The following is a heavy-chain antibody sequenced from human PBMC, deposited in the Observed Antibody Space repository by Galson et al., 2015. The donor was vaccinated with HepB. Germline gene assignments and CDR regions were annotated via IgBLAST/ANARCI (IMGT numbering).Heavy chain of an antibody. J-gene: IGHJ5*02. Sequence: SLRLSCAASGFTFSSYAMNWVRQAPGKGLEWVSSISGSGGRTYYADSVKGRFTISRDNSKNTLYLQMNSLRAEDTAVYYCAKNYDSSGYYWLDPWGQGTLVTVSS. CDR2: ISGSGGRT. V-gene: IGHV3-23*01. D-gene: IGHD3-22*01. CDR3: AKNYDSSGYYWLDP. CDR1: GFTFSSYA.